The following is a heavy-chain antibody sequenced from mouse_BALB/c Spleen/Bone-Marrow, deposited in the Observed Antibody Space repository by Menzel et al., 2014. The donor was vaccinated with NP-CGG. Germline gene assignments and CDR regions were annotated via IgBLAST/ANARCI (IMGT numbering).Heavy chain of an antibody. CDR1: EYEFPSHD. V-gene: IGHV5-2*01. J-gene: IGHJ3*01. CDR3: ARQGDYGSSWFAY. D-gene: IGHD1-1*01. CDR2: INSDGGST. Sequence: DVMLVESGGGLVQPGESLKLSCESNEYEFPSHDMSWVRRIPEKRLELVAAINSDGGSTFYPDTMERRFIISRDNTKKTLYLQMSSLRSEDTALYYCARQGDYGSSWFAYWGQGTLVTASA.